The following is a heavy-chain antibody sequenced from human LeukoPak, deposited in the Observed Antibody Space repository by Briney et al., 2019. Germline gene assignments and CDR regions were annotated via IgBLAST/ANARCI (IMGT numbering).Heavy chain of an antibody. CDR2: ISYDGSNK. Sequence: GRSLRLSCAASGFTFSSYGMHWVRQAPGKGLVWVAVISYDGSNKYYADSVKGRFTISRDNSKNTLYLQMNSLRAEDTAVYYCAKGQYYYDSSGPSGYWGQGTLVTVSS. D-gene: IGHD3-22*01. V-gene: IGHV3-30*18. J-gene: IGHJ4*02. CDR1: GFTFSSYG. CDR3: AKGQYYYDSSGPSGY.